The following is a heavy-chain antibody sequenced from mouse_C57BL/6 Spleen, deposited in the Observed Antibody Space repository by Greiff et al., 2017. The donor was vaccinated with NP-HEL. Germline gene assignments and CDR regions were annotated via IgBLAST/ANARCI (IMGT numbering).Heavy chain of an antibody. Sequence: QVQLQQSGAELVRPGASVTLSCKASGYTFTDYDMHWVKQTPVHGLEWIGAIDTETGGTAYTQTFKGKAILTADKSSSTAYMELRSLTAEDSAGYYCARGDYRNRDWYFDVWGTGTTVTVAS. CDR3: ARGDYRNRDWYFDV. CDR1: GYTFTDYD. J-gene: IGHJ1*03. CDR2: IDTETGGT. D-gene: IGHD2-5*01. V-gene: IGHV1-15*01.